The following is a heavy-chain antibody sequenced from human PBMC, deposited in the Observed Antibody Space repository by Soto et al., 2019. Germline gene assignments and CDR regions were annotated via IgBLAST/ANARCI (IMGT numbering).Heavy chain of an antibody. CDR3: AGYYDFWSGYYVDY. CDR1: GGSISSSSYY. V-gene: IGHV4-39*01. D-gene: IGHD3-3*01. CDR2: IYYSGST. J-gene: IGHJ4*02. Sequence: SETLSLTCTVSGGSISSSSYYWGWIRQPPGKGLEWIGSIYYSGSTYYNPSLKSRVTISVDTSKNQFSLKLSSVTAADTAVYYCAGYYDFWSGYYVDYWGQGTLVTVSS.